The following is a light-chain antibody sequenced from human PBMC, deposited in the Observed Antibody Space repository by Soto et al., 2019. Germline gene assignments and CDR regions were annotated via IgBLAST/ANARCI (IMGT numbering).Light chain of an antibody. J-gene: IGLJ3*02. CDR2: EVS. V-gene: IGLV2-14*01. Sequence: QSVLTQPASVSGSPGRSITISCTGTSSDVGTYNFVSWYQQHPGKAPKLMIYEVSSRPSGVSNRFSGSKSGNTASLTISGLQAEDEADYYCSSYSSTSTPWVFGGGTKLTVL. CDR1: SSDVGTYNF. CDR3: SSYSSTSTPWV.